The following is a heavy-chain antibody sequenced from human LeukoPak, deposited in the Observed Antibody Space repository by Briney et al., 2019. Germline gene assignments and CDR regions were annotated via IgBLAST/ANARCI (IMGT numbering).Heavy chain of an antibody. CDR1: GFIIDDYA. CDR2: INWNSDSI. V-gene: IGHV3-9*01. CDR3: AINGGGDSGYGNFDY. D-gene: IGHD5-12*01. J-gene: IGHJ4*02. Sequence: GRSLRLSCAASGFIIDDYAMHWVRQVPGKGLEWVSGINWNSDSIGYADSVKGRFTTSRDNAKNSLYLQMNSLRAEDTAFYYCAINGGGDSGYGNFDYWGQGTLVTVSS.